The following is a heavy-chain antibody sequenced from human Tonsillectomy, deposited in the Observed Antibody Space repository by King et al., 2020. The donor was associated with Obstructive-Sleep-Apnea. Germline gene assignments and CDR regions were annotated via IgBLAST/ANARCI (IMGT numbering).Heavy chain of an antibody. Sequence: VQLVESGGGLVQPGRSLRLSCTASGFTFGDESMSWFRQAPGKGLGGGGFIRSKAYGGTTEYASSVKGRLTISRDDSKSIAYLQMNSLKIEDKAVYYCTRYYYGSGYYFDYWGQGTLVTVSS. CDR1: GFTFGDES. J-gene: IGHJ4*02. CDR3: TRYYYGSGYYFDY. V-gene: IGHV3-49*03. D-gene: IGHD3-10*01. CDR2: IRSKAYGGTT.